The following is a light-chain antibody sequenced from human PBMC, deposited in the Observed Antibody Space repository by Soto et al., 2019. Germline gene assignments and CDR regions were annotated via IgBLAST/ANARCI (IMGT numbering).Light chain of an antibody. CDR2: AAS. Sequence: DIQMTQSPSSLSASVGDRVTITCRASQSISSYLNWYQQKPGKAPKLLIYAASSLQSGVPSRFSGSGSGTDFTLTISSLKPEDFATYYCQQSYSTPGTLGQGTKVEIK. CDR1: QSISSY. J-gene: IGKJ1*01. V-gene: IGKV1-39*01. CDR3: QQSYSTPGT.